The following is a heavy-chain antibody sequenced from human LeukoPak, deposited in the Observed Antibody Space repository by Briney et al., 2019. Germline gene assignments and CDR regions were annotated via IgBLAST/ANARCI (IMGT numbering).Heavy chain of an antibody. CDR2: MSGSGGVT. D-gene: IGHD3-10*01. Sequence: GGSLRLSCAASGFTFSSYGMSWVRQAPGKGRGWGSAMSGSGGVTYYADSVKGRFTISRDNSKKTLYLQMNSLRAEDTAVYYCAKKERNVLLWFGELAGRYYYYYMDVWGKGTTVTISS. V-gene: IGHV3-23*01. CDR1: GFTFSSYG. CDR3: AKKERNVLLWFGELAGRYYYYYMDV. J-gene: IGHJ6*03.